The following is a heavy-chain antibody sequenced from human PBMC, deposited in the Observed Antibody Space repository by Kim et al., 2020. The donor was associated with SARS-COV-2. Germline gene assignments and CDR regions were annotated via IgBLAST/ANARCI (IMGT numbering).Heavy chain of an antibody. J-gene: IGHJ3*02. D-gene: IGHD3-10*02. CDR2: IYYSGST. CDR1: GGSISSGDYY. CDR3: ARDVPVGLGFDI. Sequence: SETLSLTCTVSGGSISSGDYYWSWIRQPPGKGLEWIGYIYYSGSTYYNPSLKSRVTISVDTSKNQFSLKLSSVNAADTAVYYCARDVPVGLGFDIWGQGTMVTVSS. V-gene: IGHV4-30-4*01.